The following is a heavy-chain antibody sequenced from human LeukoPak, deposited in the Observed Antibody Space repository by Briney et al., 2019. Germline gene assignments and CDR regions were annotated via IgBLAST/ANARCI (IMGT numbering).Heavy chain of an antibody. CDR1: GGSISSSDYY. Sequence: SETLSLTCSVSGGSISSSDYYWSWIRQHPGKGLEWIGYIYYSGNTDYNPSLKSRANMSVDTPRTQFSLKLNSVTATDTAVYYCARGEGPMKAFDIWGQGTMVTVSS. CDR3: ARGEGPMKAFDI. CDR2: IYYSGNT. J-gene: IGHJ3*02. V-gene: IGHV4-31*03.